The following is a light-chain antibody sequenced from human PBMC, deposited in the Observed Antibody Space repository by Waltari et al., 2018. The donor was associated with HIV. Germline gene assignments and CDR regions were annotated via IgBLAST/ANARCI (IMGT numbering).Light chain of an antibody. V-gene: IGLV1-40*01. Sequence: SVLTQPPSVSEAPGQRVTISCTGTISNIGAGYDVHWYQQLPGTAPKLLIYGHTNRPSGVPDRFSGSKSGTSASLAITGLQAEDEADYYCQSYDGSLGGYVFGTGTAVTVL. J-gene: IGLJ1*01. CDR1: ISNIGAGYD. CDR2: GHT. CDR3: QSYDGSLGGYV.